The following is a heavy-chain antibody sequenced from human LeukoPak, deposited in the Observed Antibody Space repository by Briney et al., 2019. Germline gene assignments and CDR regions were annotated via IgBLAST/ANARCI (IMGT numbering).Heavy chain of an antibody. CDR2: IRYDAINK. CDR3: AKDGDTVSGTYYFDMDV. D-gene: IGHD1-26*01. Sequence: GGSLRLSCAASGFTFSTYGMHWVRQAPGKGPEWVAFIRYDAINKYYADSVKGRFTISRDNSRNTLYLQMNSLRAEDTALYYCAKDGDTVSGTYYFDMDVWGKGTTVTISS. CDR1: GFTFSTYG. V-gene: IGHV3-30*02. J-gene: IGHJ6*03.